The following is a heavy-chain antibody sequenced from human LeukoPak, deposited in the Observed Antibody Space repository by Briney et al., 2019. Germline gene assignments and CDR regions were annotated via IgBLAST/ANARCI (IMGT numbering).Heavy chain of an antibody. CDR2: ISAYNGNT. CDR3: ARLGYCSGGSCPTSYYNWFDP. D-gene: IGHD2-15*01. J-gene: IGHJ5*02. CDR1: GYTFTSYG. V-gene: IGHV1-18*01. Sequence: ASVKVSCKASGYTFTSYGISWVRQAPGQGLEWMGWISAYNGNTNYAQKLQGRVTMTTDTSTSTAYMQLRSLRFDDTAVYYCARLGYCSGGSCPTSYYNWFDPWGQGTLVTVSS.